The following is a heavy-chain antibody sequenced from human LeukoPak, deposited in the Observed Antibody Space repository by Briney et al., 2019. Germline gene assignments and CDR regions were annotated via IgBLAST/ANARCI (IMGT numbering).Heavy chain of an antibody. J-gene: IGHJ6*04. Sequence: PRGSLRLSCAASGFTFSSYAMSWVRQAPGKGLEWVSGTSGSGGFRNYADSVKGRFTIPRDNSKNTLYLQMNSLRAEDMSVYYCVKPRDVWGKGTTVTVSS. V-gene: IGHV3-23*01. CDR3: VKPRDV. CDR1: GFTFSSYA. CDR2: TSGSGGFR.